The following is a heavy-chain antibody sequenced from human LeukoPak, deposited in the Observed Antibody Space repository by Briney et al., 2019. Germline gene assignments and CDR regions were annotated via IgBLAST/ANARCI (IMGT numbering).Heavy chain of an antibody. Sequence: PGGSLRLSCAASGFTFSSYWMSWVRQAPGKGLEWVANIKQDGSEKHYVDSVKGRFTTSRDNAKKSLFLHMNSLRVEDTAVYYCARGSEYTSSTNYYFDYWGQGTLVTVSS. D-gene: IGHD6-6*01. V-gene: IGHV3-7*01. J-gene: IGHJ4*02. CDR3: ARGSEYTSSTNYYFDY. CDR1: GFTFSSYW. CDR2: IKQDGSEK.